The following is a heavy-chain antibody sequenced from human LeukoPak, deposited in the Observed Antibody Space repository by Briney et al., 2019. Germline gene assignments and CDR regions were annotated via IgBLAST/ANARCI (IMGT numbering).Heavy chain of an antibody. CDR1: GLTSRSYA. D-gene: IGHD3-10*01. J-gene: IGHJ4*02. V-gene: IGHV3-23*01. CDR2: LTGSGANT. CDR3: AKGRGLFPSSNDY. Sequence: GGSLRLSCAASGLTSRSYAMTWVRQAPGKGLEWVSSLTGSGANTYYADSVKGRFTIPRDNSKSTLYLQMNSLRAEDTAVYYCAKGRGLFPSSNDYWGQGTLVTVSS.